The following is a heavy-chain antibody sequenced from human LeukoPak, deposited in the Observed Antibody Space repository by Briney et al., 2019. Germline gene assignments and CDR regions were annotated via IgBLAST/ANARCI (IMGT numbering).Heavy chain of an antibody. CDR2: INHSGST. J-gene: IGHJ3*02. Sequence: SETLSLTCAVYGGSFSGYYWSWIRQPPGKGLEWIGEINHSGSTNYNPSLESRVTISVDTSKNQFSLKLSSVTAADTAVYYCASAGVIYAFDIWGQGTMVTVSS. CDR3: ASAGVIYAFDI. CDR1: GGSFSGYY. D-gene: IGHD3-10*01. V-gene: IGHV4-34*01.